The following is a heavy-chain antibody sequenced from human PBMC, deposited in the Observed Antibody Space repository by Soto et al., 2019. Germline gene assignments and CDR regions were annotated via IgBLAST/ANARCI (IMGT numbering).Heavy chain of an antibody. Sequence: PSETLSLTCTVSGGSISSYYWSWIRQPPGKGLEWIGYFFYSGSTNYNPSLKSRVTISVDTSKNQFSLKLSSVTAADTAVYYCARVRYYYDSSGYHNWFDPWGQGTLVTVSS. D-gene: IGHD3-22*01. CDR3: ARVRYYYDSSGYHNWFDP. J-gene: IGHJ5*02. CDR1: GGSISSYY. V-gene: IGHV4-59*08. CDR2: FFYSGST.